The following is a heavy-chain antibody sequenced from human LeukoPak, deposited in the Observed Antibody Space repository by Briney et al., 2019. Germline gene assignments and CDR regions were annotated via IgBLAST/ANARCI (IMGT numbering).Heavy chain of an antibody. CDR3: ARVGEWNDLVY. V-gene: IGHV4-59*12. CDR2: IYYSGTT. CDR1: GGSISSDY. D-gene: IGHD1-1*01. Sequence: SETLSLTCTVSGGSISSDYWNWIRQPPGKGLEWIGYIYYSGTTYYNPSLKSRVTMSVDTSKNQFSLKLTSVTAADTAVYHCARVGEWNDLVYWGQGTLVTVSS. J-gene: IGHJ4*02.